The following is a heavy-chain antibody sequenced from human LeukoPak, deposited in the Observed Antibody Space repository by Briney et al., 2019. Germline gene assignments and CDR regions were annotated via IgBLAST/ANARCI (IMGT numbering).Heavy chain of an antibody. D-gene: IGHD1-26*01. J-gene: IGHJ4*02. CDR2: IYHTGST. Sequence: SETLSLTCTVSGGSISNYYWSWIRQPPGKGLEWIGYIYHTGSTNYNPSLKSRVTISVDTSKNQFSLKLNSVNAADTAVYYCAKSGSYYIFLYDYWGQGTLVTVSS. CDR1: GGSISNYY. CDR3: AKSGSYYIFLYDY. V-gene: IGHV4-59*03.